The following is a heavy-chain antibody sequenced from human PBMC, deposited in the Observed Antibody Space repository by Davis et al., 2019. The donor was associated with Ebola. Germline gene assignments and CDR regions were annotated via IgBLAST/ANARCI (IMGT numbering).Heavy chain of an antibody. J-gene: IGHJ5*02. CDR3: ARQKWNDDNWFDP. V-gene: IGHV5-51*01. D-gene: IGHD1-1*01. Sequence: GESLKISCAASGFTFSGSAMHWVRQMPGKGLEWMGIIYPGDSDTRYSPSFQGQVTISADKSISTAYLQWSSLKASDTAMYYCARQKWNDDNWFDPWGQGTLVTVSS. CDR2: IYPGDSDT. CDR1: GFTFSGSA.